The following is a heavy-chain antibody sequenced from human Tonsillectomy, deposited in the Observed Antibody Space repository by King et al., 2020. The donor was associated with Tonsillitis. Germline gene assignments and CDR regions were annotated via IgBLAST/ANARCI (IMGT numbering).Heavy chain of an antibody. CDR1: GFTFGNYD. J-gene: IGHJ4*02. CDR2: ISGRGGST. V-gene: IGHV3-23*04. CDR3: AKDRAYSVYDSDSGLDY. D-gene: IGHD5/OR15-5a*01. Sequence: QLVQSGGGLVQPGGSLRVSCAPSGFTFGNYDMTWVRQAPGKGLEWVSAISGRGGSTYYADSVKGRFTISRDNSKNTLYLQMNSLRAEDTAVYYCAKDRAYSVYDSDSGLDYWGQGTLVTVSS.